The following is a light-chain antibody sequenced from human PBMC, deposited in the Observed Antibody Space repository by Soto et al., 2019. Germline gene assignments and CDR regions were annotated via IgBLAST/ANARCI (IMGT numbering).Light chain of an antibody. CDR1: QGISNY. CDR3: QQYSTYPVT. Sequence: DIQMTQSPSSLSASVGDRVTITCRASQGISNYLACFQQKPGKAPKSLIYAASNLQSGVPSKFSGSGSGTDFTLTIRSLQPEEFATYYCQQYSTYPVTFGHWSKLDIK. J-gene: IGKJ3*01. V-gene: IGKV1-16*02. CDR2: AAS.